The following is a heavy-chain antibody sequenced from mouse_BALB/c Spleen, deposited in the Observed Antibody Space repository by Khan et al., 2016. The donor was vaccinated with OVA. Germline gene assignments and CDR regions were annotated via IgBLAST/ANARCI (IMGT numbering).Heavy chain of an antibody. Sequence: VQLKQSGPELVKPGASVKISCKASGYSFTGYFMNWVMQSHGKSLEWIGRINPHIGETLYNQKFKDKATLTVDESSSTAHMELRSLASEDSAVYYCTRVYRSDFHYWAQGTSL. CDR2: INPHIGET. V-gene: IGHV1-20*02. J-gene: IGHJ2*03. CDR3: TRVYRSDFHY. D-gene: IGHD1-1*01. CDR1: GYSFTGYF.